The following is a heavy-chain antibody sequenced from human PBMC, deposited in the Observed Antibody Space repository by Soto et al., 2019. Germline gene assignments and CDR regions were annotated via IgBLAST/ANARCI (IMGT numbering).Heavy chain of an antibody. Sequence: ASVKVSCKVSGYTLTELSMHWVRQAPGKGLEWMGGFDPEDGETIYAQKFQGRVTMTRDTSTSTVYMELSSLTSEDTAVYYCARASVSGRRFDYWGEGTLVTVSS. CDR1: GYTLTELS. J-gene: IGHJ4*02. D-gene: IGHD6-19*01. CDR2: FDPEDGET. CDR3: ARASVSGRRFDY. V-gene: IGHV1-24*01.